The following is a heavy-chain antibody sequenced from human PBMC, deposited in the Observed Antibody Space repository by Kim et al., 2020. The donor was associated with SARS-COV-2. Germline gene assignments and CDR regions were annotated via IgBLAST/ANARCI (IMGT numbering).Heavy chain of an antibody. J-gene: IGHJ3*02. V-gene: IGHV4-39*07. CDR3: AKSTGITMIVVVINDAFDI. D-gene: IGHD3-22*01. Sequence: LKSRVTISVDTSKNQFSLKLSSVTAADTAVYYCAKSTGITMIVVVINDAFDIWGQGTMVTVSS.